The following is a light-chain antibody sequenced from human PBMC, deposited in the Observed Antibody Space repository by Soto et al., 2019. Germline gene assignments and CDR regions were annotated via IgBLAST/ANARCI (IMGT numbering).Light chain of an antibody. CDR1: SSAFGAYKY. CDR3: TSYVGDDIWV. CDR2: EVT. Sequence: QSALTQPPSASGSPGQSVTLSCTGTSSAFGAYKYGSWYQQYPGKAPKHMIYEVTKRPSGVPDRFSGSKSGNTASLTVSGGQAEDEAAYYCTSYVGDDIWVFGGGTKVTVL. V-gene: IGLV2-8*01. J-gene: IGLJ3*02.